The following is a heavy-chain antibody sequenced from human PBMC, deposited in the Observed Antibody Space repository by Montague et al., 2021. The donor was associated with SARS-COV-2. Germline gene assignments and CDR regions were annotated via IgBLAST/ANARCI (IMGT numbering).Heavy chain of an antibody. Sequence: SETLSLTCTVSGGSISSETSYWGWIRQPPGKGLEWIGAMSYRGGSYYNPPLKRRVTISVDTSTNQFSLYLTSVTAADTSVYYCARQWWELLSTDYNYYYGMDAWGQGTMVTVSS. CDR3: ARQWWELLSTDYNYYYGMDA. J-gene: IGHJ6*02. D-gene: IGHD2-15*01. CDR2: MSYRGGS. CDR1: GGSISSETSY. V-gene: IGHV4-39*01.